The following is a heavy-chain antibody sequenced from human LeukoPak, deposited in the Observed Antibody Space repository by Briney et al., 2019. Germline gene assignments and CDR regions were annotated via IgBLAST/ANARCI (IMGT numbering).Heavy chain of an antibody. CDR2: IYTSGST. CDR1: GGSISSYY. CDR3: ASSYPNYYYYGMDV. Sequence: SETLSLTCTVSGGSISSYYWSGIRQPAGKGLEWIGRIYTSGSTNYNPSLKGRVTMSVDTSKNQFSLKLSSVTATDTAVYYCASSYPNYYYYGMDVWGQGTTVTVSS. D-gene: IGHD2-2*01. V-gene: IGHV4-4*07. J-gene: IGHJ6*02.